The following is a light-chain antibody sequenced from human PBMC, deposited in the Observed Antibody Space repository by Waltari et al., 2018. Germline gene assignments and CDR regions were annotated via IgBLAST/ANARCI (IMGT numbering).Light chain of an antibody. CDR3: QQTYSSPLT. Sequence: DIQMTQSPSSLSASVGARVTITCRASQSIRSYLNWYQQKPGKAPKLLIYGASSLRGGAPSRFSGSRSGTDFTLTISSLQPEDFASYYCQQTYSSPLTFGPGTKLDIK. J-gene: IGKJ3*01. CDR1: QSIRSY. V-gene: IGKV1-39*01. CDR2: GAS.